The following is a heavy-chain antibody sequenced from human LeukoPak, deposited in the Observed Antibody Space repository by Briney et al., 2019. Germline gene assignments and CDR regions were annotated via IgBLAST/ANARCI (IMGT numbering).Heavy chain of an antibody. CDR2: ISSSSNYI. V-gene: IGHV3-21*06. J-gene: IGHJ3*02. CDR1: GFTFSSHS. Sequence: NPGGSLRLSCAASGFTFSSHSMAWVRQAPGKGLEWVSSISSSSNYIYYADSVKGRFTISRDNAKNSVSLQMNSLRAEDTAVYYCARALKPYGSSGTTYAFDIWGQGTMGTVSS. D-gene: IGHD6-25*01. CDR3: ARALKPYGSSGTTYAFDI.